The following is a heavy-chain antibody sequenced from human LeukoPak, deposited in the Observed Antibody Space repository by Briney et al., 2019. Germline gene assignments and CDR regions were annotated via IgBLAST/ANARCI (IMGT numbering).Heavy chain of an antibody. J-gene: IGHJ5*01. CDR1: GFTVSSIY. D-gene: IGHD6-19*01. V-gene: IGHV4-34*01. Sequence: GSLRLSCAVSGFTVSSIYMTWVRQPPGKGLEWIGEINHSGSTNYNPSLKSRVTISVDTSKNQFSLKLSSVTAADTAVYYCARGRVSRSGWYVFWGQGTLVTVSS. CDR2: INHSGST. CDR3: ARGRVSRSGWYVF.